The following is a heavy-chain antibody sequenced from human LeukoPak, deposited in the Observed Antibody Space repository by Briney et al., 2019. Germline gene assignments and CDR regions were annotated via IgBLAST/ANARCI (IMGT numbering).Heavy chain of an antibody. CDR3: AREEPTGTAYNWFDP. V-gene: IGHV1-69*04. CDR1: GGTFSSYA. J-gene: IGHJ5*02. D-gene: IGHD1-14*01. CDR2: IIPILGIA. Sequence: SVKVSCKASGGTFSSYAISWVRQAPGQGLEWMGRIIPILGIANYAQKFQGRVTITADKSTSTACMELSSLRSEDTAVYYCAREEPTGTAYNWFDPWGQGTLVTVSS.